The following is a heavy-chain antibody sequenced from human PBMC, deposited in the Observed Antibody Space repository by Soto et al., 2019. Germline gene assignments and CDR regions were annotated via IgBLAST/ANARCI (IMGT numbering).Heavy chain of an antibody. V-gene: IGHV3-66*01. D-gene: IGHD3-16*01. J-gene: IGHJ4*02. CDR3: SRWGGFDN. CDR2: IYSGGYT. Sequence: EVQLVESGGGLVQPGGSLRLSCAASGFTVSSSYMSWVRQAPGKGLEWLSVIYSGGYTYYADSVKDRFIISRDNSKNTLYLQMKSLRVEDTAVYYCSRWGGFDNWGQGTLVTISS. CDR1: GFTVSSSY.